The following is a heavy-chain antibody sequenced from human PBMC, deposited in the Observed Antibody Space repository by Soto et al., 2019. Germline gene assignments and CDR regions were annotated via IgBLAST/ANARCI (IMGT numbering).Heavy chain of an antibody. V-gene: IGHV3-11*01. Sequence: NPGGSLRLSCAASGFAFSDYYMTWIRQAPGKGLEWVSYISGSGSTIYYADSMKGRFTISRDNAKNSLSLQMNSLRAEDTATYYCARLGFYYGMDVWGQGTTVTVSS. CDR3: ARLGFYYGMDV. CDR1: GFAFSDYY. J-gene: IGHJ6*02. D-gene: IGHD7-27*01. CDR2: ISGSGSTI.